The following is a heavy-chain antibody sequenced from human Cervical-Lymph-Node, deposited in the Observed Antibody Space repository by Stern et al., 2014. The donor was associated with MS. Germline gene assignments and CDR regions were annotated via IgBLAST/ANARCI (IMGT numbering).Heavy chain of an antibody. CDR1: GYSFTNYW. V-gene: IGHV5-51*03. CDR3: ATSLGSTPFFDH. Sequence: VQLVQSGAEVKKPGESLKISCKTSGYSFTNYWIGWVRQMPGKGLEWVGIVFPDDSDTRYRPSFQGQVTISADTSTSTAFLQWSSLKASDTAMYFCATSLGSTPFFDHLGQGTLVTVSS. D-gene: IGHD1-26*01. J-gene: IGHJ4*02. CDR2: VFPDDSDT.